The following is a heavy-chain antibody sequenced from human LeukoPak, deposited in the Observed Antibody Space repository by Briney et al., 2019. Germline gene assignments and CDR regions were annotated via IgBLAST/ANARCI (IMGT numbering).Heavy chain of an antibody. J-gene: IGHJ6*03. CDR1: GYTFTSYD. CDR3: AFSRYYLQGSYYYMDV. V-gene: IGHV1-18*01. CDR2: ISAYNGNT. D-gene: IGHD2/OR15-2a*01. Sequence: ASVKVSCKASGYTFTSYDISWVRQAPGQGLEWMGWISAYNGNTNYAQKLQGRVTMTTDTSTSTAYMELRSLRSDDTAVYYCAFSRYYLQGSYYYMDVWGKGTTVTVSS.